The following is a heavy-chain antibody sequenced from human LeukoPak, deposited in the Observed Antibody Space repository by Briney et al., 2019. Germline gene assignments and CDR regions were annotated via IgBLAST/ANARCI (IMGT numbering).Heavy chain of an antibody. V-gene: IGHV4-4*07. J-gene: IGHJ4*02. Sequence: SETLSLTCTVSGGSISSYYWSWIRQPAGKGLEWIGRLYSSGSTHYNPSLKSRVTMSVDTSKNQFSLKLSSVTAADTAVYYCARGPGYCSSTSCPIDYWGQGTLVSDSS. CDR2: LYSSGST. D-gene: IGHD2-2*01. CDR3: ARGPGYCSSTSCPIDY. CDR1: GGSISSYY.